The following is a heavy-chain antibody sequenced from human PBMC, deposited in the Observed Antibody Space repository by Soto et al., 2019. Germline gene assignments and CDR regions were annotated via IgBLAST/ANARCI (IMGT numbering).Heavy chain of an antibody. D-gene: IGHD6-19*01. CDR2: INAYSGGT. J-gene: IGHJ2*01. V-gene: IGHV1-18*04. CDR1: GYTFTGYY. Sequence: ASVKVSCKASGYTFTGYYMHWVRQAPGQGLEWMGWINAYSGGTNYAQKLQGRVTMTTDTSTSTAYMELRSLRSDDTAVYYCARDNSVAGDWYFDLWGRGTLVTVSS. CDR3: ARDNSVAGDWYFDL.